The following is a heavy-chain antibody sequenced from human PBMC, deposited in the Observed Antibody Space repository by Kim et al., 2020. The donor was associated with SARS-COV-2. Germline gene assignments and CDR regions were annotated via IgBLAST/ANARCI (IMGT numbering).Heavy chain of an antibody. CDR3: ARSPTPYCSGGSCYSYYYGMDV. J-gene: IGHJ6*02. CDR1: GGTFSSYA. D-gene: IGHD2-15*01. Sequence: SVKVSCKASGGTFSSYAISWVRQAPGQGLEWMGGIIPIFGTANYAQKFQGRVTITADESTSTAYMELSSLRSEDTAVYYCARSPTPYCSGGSCYSYYYGMDVWGQGTTVTVSS. V-gene: IGHV1-69*13. CDR2: IIPIFGTA.